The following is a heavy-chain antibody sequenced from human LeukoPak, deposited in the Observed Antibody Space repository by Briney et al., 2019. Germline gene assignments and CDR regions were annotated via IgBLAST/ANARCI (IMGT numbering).Heavy chain of an antibody. J-gene: IGHJ6*02. D-gene: IGHD4-17*01. Sequence: GGSLRLSCAASGFTFSSYAMHWVRQAPGKGLEWVALISYDGSNKYYADSVKGRFTISRDNSKNTLYLQMNSLRAEDTAVYYCAKEHYGDYVLPSMDVWGQGTTVTVSS. CDR3: AKEHYGDYVLPSMDV. V-gene: IGHV3-30-3*01. CDR1: GFTFSSYA. CDR2: ISYDGSNK.